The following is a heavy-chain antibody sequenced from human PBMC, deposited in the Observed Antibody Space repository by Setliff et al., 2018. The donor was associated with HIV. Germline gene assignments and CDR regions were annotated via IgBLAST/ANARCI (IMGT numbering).Heavy chain of an antibody. Sequence: GGSLRLSCAASGFTFSSYAMSWVRQAPGKGLEWVSAISGSGGSTYYAASVKGRFTIPRDNSKNTPYLQMNSLRAEDTAVYYGAKSRESYSGVDYFDYWGQGTLVTVSS. CDR1: GFTFSSYA. CDR3: AKSRESYSGVDYFDY. D-gene: IGHD1-26*01. V-gene: IGHV3-23*01. CDR2: ISGSGGST. J-gene: IGHJ4*02.